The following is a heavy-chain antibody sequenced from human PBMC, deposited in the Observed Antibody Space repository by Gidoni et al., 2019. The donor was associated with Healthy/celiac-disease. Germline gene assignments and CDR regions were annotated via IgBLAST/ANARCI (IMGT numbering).Heavy chain of an antibody. CDR1: GGSISRSSSY. D-gene: IGHD2-2*01. CDR3: VVVPAAMGEFYYYGMDV. CDR2: IYYSGST. V-gene: IGHV4-39*01. Sequence: QLQLQESGPGLVKPSETLSLTCTVSGGSISRSSSYWGWIRQPPGKGLEWIVSIYYSGSTYYNPSLKSRVTISVDTSKNQFSLKLSSVTAADTAVYYCVVVPAAMGEFYYYGMDVWGQGTTVTVSS. J-gene: IGHJ6*02.